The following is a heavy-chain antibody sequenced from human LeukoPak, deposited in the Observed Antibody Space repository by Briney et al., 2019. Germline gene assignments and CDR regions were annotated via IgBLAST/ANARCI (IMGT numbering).Heavy chain of an antibody. Sequence: GGSLRLSCAASGFTFSSYSMNWVRQAPGKGLEWVSSISSSSSYIYYADSVKGRFTVSRDNAKNSLYLQMNSLRAEDTAVYYCARGSIAVVHAFDIWGQGTMVTVSS. CDR2: ISSSSSYI. J-gene: IGHJ3*02. CDR1: GFTFSSYS. V-gene: IGHV3-21*01. CDR3: ARGSIAVVHAFDI. D-gene: IGHD6-19*01.